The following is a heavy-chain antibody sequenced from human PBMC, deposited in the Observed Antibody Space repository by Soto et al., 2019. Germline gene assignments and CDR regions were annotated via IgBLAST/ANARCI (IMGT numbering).Heavy chain of an antibody. J-gene: IGHJ6*02. CDR2: ISADNGNT. CDR1: VYTFPSYG. V-gene: IGHV1-18*04. CDR3: ARDRDIVVVPAAIGYGMDV. D-gene: IGHD2-2*02. Sequence: ASVTVSYKASVYTFPSYGINWVRQAPAQGLEWMGWISADNGNTNYAQKLHGRVTMTTYTATSTAYMELRSLRADDTAVYYCARDRDIVVVPAAIGYGMDVWGQGTTVTVSS.